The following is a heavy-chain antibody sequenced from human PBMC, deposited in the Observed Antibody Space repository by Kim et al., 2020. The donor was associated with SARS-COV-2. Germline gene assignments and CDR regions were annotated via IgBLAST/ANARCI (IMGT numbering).Heavy chain of an antibody. J-gene: IGHJ4*02. CDR3: ARDGGISRSLMY. D-gene: IGHD3-3*01. Sequence: ASVKVSCKASGYTFSNYYIHWARQAPGQGLEWMGILNPRTGSTTYGQEVQGRVIMARDTSTSTVYMDLSSLRSEDTAVYYCARDGGISRSLMYWGQGTLVTVSS. CDR1: GYTFSNYY. V-gene: IGHV1-46*01. CDR2: LNPRTGST.